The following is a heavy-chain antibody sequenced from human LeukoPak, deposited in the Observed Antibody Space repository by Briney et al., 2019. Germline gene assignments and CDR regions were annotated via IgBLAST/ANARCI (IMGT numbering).Heavy chain of an antibody. J-gene: IGHJ4*02. CDR3: AREGEWPYCSSTGCYRDNFDY. CDR1: GYTFTSYY. CDR2: INPSGGST. D-gene: IGHD2-2*01. V-gene: IGHV1-46*01. Sequence: ASVKVSCKASGYTFTSYYMHWVRQAPGQGLEWMGIINPSGGSTSYAQKFQGRATMTRDTSTSTVYMELSSLRSEDTAVYYCAREGEWPYCSSTGCYRDNFDYWGQGTLVTVSS.